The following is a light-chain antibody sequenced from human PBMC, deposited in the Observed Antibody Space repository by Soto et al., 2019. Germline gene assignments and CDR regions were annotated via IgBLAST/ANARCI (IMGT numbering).Light chain of an antibody. CDR1: QNIGRY. CDR2: AAS. V-gene: IGKV1-39*01. Sequence: DIQMTQSPSSLCASVGDRVTVTCRASQNIGRYLNWYQQKPGKAPKLLIYAASSLQSGVPSRFSGSGSGTDFTLTISSLQPEDFATYYCQQSSGIPYTFGQGTKLEIK. J-gene: IGKJ2*01. CDR3: QQSSGIPYT.